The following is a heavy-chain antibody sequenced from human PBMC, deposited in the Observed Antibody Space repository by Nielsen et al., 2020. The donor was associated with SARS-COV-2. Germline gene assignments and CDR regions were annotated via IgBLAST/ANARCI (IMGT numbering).Heavy chain of an antibody. D-gene: IGHD1-1*01. CDR3: ARYDESYGMEV. CDR1: GYTFTSYD. CDR2: INTNTGNP. Sequence: ASVKVSCKASGYTFTSYDINWMRQAPGQGLEWMGWINTNTGNPTYAQGFTGRFVFSLESSVSTTYLQINSLKADDTAVYYCARYDESYGMEVWGQGTAVTVSS. J-gene: IGHJ6*02. V-gene: IGHV7-4-1*02.